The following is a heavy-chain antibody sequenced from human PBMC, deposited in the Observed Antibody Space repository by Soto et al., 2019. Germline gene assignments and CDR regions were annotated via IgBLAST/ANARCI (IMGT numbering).Heavy chain of an antibody. CDR2: ISYDGSNK. J-gene: IGHJ4*02. V-gene: IGHV3-30-3*01. CDR3: ARKPGYCSGGSCY. D-gene: IGHD2-15*01. CDR1: GFTFSSYA. Sequence: PGGSLRLSCAASGFTFSSYAMHWVRQAPGKGLEWVAVISYDGSNKYYADSVKGRFTISRDNSKNTLYLQMNSLRAEDTAVYYCARKPGYCSGGSCYWGQGTLVTVSS.